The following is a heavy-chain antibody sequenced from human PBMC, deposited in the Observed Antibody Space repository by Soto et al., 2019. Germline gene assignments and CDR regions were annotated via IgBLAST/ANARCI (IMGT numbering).Heavy chain of an antibody. CDR3: AREPPYYYDSSGYYPNWFDP. J-gene: IGHJ5*02. D-gene: IGHD3-22*01. V-gene: IGHV1-69*06. Sequence: GASVKVSCKASGGTFSSYAISWVRQAPGQGLEWMGGIIPIFGTANYAQKFQGSVTITADKSTSTAYMELSSLRSEDTAVYYCAREPPYYYDSSGYYPNWFDPWGQGTLVTVSS. CDR1: GGTFSSYA. CDR2: IIPIFGTA.